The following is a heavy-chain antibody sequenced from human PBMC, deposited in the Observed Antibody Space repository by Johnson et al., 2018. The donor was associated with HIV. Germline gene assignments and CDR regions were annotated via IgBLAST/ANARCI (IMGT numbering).Heavy chain of an antibody. CDR2: IYSGGTT. J-gene: IGHJ3*02. CDR3: ARGGRCVRSTMVVGGPKDAFDI. V-gene: IGHV3-66*01. Sequence: VQLVESGGGLAKPAWSPRLSCAASGFTVSSNYITWVRQAPGKRLEWVSVIYSGGTTYNADSVKGRFTISRDNAKNTLYLQMNSLRAEDTAVYYCARGGRCVRSTMVVGGPKDAFDIWGQGTMVTVSS. CDR1: GFTVSSNY. D-gene: IGHD3-22*01.